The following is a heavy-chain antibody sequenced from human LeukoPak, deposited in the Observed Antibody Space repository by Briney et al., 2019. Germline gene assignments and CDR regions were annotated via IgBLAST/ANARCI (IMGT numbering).Heavy chain of an antibody. CDR3: ARDLAYCSSTSCYDDAFDI. J-gene: IGHJ3*02. V-gene: IGHV1-2*02. CDR1: GYTFTSYG. Sequence: GASVKVSCKASGYTFTSYGISWVRQAPGRGLEWMGWINPNSGGTNYAQKFQGRVTMTRDTSISTAYMELSRLRSDETAVYYCARDLAYCSSTSCYDDAFDIWGQGTMVTVSS. CDR2: INPNSGGT. D-gene: IGHD2-2*01.